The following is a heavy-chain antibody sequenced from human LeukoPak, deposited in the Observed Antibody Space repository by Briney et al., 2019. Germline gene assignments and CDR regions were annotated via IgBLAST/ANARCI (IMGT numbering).Heavy chain of an antibody. V-gene: IGHV1-69*04. CDR2: IIPILGIA. Sequence: ASVKVSCKASGYTFTSYGISWVRQAPGQGLEWMGRIIPILGIANYAQKFQGRVTITADKSTSTAYMELSSLRSEDTAVYYCARYYYDSSGYPGYFDYWGQGTLVTVSS. CDR1: GYTFTSYG. D-gene: IGHD3-22*01. J-gene: IGHJ4*02. CDR3: ARYYYDSSGYPGYFDY.